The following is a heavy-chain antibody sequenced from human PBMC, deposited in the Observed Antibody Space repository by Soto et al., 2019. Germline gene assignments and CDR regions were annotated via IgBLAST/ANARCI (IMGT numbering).Heavy chain of an antibody. CDR2: VNPILSLS. V-gene: IGHV1-69*02. Sequence: QVQLVQSGAEVRRPGSSVKVSCKASGDTFNFYSINWVRQAPGLGLEWLGRVNPILSLSNYAQRFQGRVTMTADKSTSTAYMLLNSLKSEDTAIYYCATSYGSGYRAFDYWCQGALVTVSS. J-gene: IGHJ4*02. D-gene: IGHD3-10*01. CDR1: GDTFNFYS. CDR3: ATSYGSGYRAFDY.